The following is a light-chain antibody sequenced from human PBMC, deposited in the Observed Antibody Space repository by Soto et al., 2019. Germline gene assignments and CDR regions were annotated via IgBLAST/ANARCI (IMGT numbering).Light chain of an antibody. CDR3: QKYNSALWQ. CDR2: GDS. CDR1: LSRANN. Sequence: DLPVTLPPPSLSSSVGQRITISCRPRLSRANNELSYQQRTGKVHTLLIYGDSSWLSHVPSWFSSSGSVTDFNLNISSMHPEDVGTYYCQKYNSALWQFGQGTKV. V-gene: IGKV1-27*01. J-gene: IGKJ1*01.